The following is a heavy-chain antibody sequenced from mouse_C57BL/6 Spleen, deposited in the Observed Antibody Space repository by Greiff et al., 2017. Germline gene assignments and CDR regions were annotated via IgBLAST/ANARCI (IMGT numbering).Heavy chain of an antibody. Sequence: VQLQQSGAELARPGASVKLSCKASGYTFTSYGISWVKQRTGQGLEWIGEIYPRSGNTYYNEKLKGKATLTADKSSSTAYMELRSLTSEDAAVYFCANYYDYGGDYWGQGTSVTVSS. CDR1: GYTFTSYG. J-gene: IGHJ4*01. CDR2: IYPRSGNT. V-gene: IGHV1-81*01. CDR3: ANYYDYGGDY. D-gene: IGHD2-4*01.